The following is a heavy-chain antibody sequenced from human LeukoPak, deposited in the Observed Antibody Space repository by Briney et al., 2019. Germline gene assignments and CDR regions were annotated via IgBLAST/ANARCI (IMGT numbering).Heavy chain of an antibody. CDR3: ARGIMTTVPTFDY. J-gene: IGHJ4*02. V-gene: IGHV4-59*01. Sequence: PSETLSLTCTVSGGSISSYYWSWIRQPPGKGLEWIGFIYYSGSTNYNPSLKSRVTISVDTSKNQFSLKLRSVTAAETAVYYCARGIMTTVPTFDYWGQGTLVTVSS. CDR2: IYYSGST. CDR1: GGSISSYY. D-gene: IGHD4-17*01.